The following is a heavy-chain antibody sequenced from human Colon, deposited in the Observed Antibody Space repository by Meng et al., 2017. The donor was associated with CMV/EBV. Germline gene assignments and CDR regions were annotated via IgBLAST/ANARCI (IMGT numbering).Heavy chain of an antibody. CDR2: IYYSGST. CDR3: ARDPRRFEYSSS. D-gene: IGHD6-6*01. CDR1: AGSISSGDSS. V-gene: IGHV4-30-4*08. J-gene: IGHJ4*02. Sequence: VSAGSISSGDSSWSWTRQPPGKGLEWIGYIYYSGSTYYNPSLKSRVTISVDTSKNQFSLKLSSVTAADTAVYYCARDPRRFEYSSSWGQGTLVTVSS.